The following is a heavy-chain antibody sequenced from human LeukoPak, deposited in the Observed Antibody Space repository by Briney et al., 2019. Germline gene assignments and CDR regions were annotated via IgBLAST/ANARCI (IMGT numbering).Heavy chain of an antibody. J-gene: IGHJ4*02. CDR2: ISNSGTST. V-gene: IGHV3-23*01. CDR1: GFAFSSSA. D-gene: IGHD6-13*01. CDR3: AKALSSSWSRGRYFDS. Sequence: GRSLRLSCAASGFAFSSSAMSWVRQAPGKGLEWVSAISNSGTSTYYADSVKGRFTISRDNSKNTLFLQMNTLRPEDTAVYYCAKALSSSWSRGRYFDSWGQGTLVTVSS.